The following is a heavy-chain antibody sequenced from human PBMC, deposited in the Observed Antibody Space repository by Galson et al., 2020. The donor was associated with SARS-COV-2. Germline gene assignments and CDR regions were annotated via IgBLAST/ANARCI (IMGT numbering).Heavy chain of an antibody. CDR3: AKDHGIRYFDCLDY. V-gene: IGHV3-23*01. J-gene: IGHJ4*02. CDR1: GFTFSSYA. Sequence: GESLKISCAASGFTFSSYAMSWVRQAPGKGLEWVSAISGSGGSTYYADSVKGRFTISRDNSKNTLYLQMNSLRAEDTAVYYCAKDHGIRYFDCLDYWGQGTLVTVSS. D-gene: IGHD3-9*01. CDR2: ISGSGGST.